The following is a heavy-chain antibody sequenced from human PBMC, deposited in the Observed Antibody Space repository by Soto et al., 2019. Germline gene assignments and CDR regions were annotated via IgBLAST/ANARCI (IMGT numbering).Heavy chain of an antibody. J-gene: IGHJ3*02. CDR2: IYYSGST. D-gene: IGHD3-22*01. Sequence: SETLSLTCTVSGGSVSSGSYYWSWIRQPPGKGLEWIGYIYYSGSTNYNPSLKSRVTISVDTSKNQFSLKLSSVTAADTAVYYCARKGTRDAVGVIKNAFDIWGQGTMVTVSS. V-gene: IGHV4-61*01. CDR1: GGSVSSGSYY. CDR3: ARKGTRDAVGVIKNAFDI.